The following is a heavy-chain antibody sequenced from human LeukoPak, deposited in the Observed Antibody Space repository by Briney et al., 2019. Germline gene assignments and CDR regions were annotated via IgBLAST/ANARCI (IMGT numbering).Heavy chain of an antibody. D-gene: IGHD6-19*01. CDR1: GFTFSSYA. V-gene: IGHV3-30-3*01. Sequence: GGSLRLPCAASGFTFSSYAMHWVRQAPGKGLGWVAVISYDGSNKYYADSVKGRFTISRDNSKNTLYLQMNSLRAEDTAVYYCARDRMAVADTAAFFQHWGQGTLVTVSS. CDR2: ISYDGSNK. CDR3: ARDRMAVADTAAFFQH. J-gene: IGHJ1*01.